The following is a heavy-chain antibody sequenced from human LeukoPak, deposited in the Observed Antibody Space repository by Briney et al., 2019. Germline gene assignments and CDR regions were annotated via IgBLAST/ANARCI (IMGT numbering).Heavy chain of an antibody. Sequence: GGSLRLSCAASGFTFSSYAMSWVRQAPGKGLEWVAVIWYDGSNKYYADSVKGRFTISRDNSKNTLYLQINSLRAEDTAVYYCARVARDGYNYGGDWFDPWGQGTLVTVSS. CDR3: ARVARDGYNYGGDWFDP. CDR1: GFTFSSYA. J-gene: IGHJ5*02. D-gene: IGHD5-24*01. CDR2: IWYDGSNK. V-gene: IGHV3-33*08.